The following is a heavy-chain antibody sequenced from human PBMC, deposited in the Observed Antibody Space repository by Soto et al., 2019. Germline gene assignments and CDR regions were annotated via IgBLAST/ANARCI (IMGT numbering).Heavy chain of an antibody. J-gene: IGHJ4*02. Sequence: QVQLQESGPGLVKPSQTLSLTCTVSGGSISSGGFYWTWIRHHPGKGLEWIGYIYYSGSTYYNPSLKSRVNISIDTSKKQFSLKLSSVTAADTAVYYCATSGKSGFSSSWVFDYWGQGTLVTASS. V-gene: IGHV4-31*03. D-gene: IGHD6-13*01. CDR1: GGSISSGGFY. CDR3: ATSGKSGFSSSWVFDY. CDR2: IYYSGST.